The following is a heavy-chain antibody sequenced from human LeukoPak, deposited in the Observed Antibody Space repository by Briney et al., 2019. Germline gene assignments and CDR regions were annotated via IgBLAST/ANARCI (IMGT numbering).Heavy chain of an antibody. Sequence: PGGSLRLSCAASGFTFSSYGMHWVRQAPGKGLEWVAVMSYDGSNKYYADSVKGRFTISRDNSKNTLYLQMNSLRAEDTAVYYCAKGHYYMDVWGKGTTVTVSS. J-gene: IGHJ6*03. CDR3: AKGHYYMDV. CDR2: MSYDGSNK. CDR1: GFTFSSYG. V-gene: IGHV3-30*18.